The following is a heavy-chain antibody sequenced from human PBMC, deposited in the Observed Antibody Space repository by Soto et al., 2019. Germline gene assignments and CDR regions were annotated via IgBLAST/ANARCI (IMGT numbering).Heavy chain of an antibody. CDR1: PFSHSTSGVG. D-gene: IGHD3-10*01. CDR3: AHVSFRGRTIIPLDY. V-gene: IGHV2-5*02. Sequence: SGPTSVNRTQTLTLTCTCSPFSHSTSGVGVGWIRQPPGKALEWLALIYCDDDKRYSPSLKSRLTITKDTSKNQVVLTMTNMDPVDTATYYCAHVSFRGRTIIPLDYWGQGNLVTVSS. CDR2: IYCDDDK. J-gene: IGHJ4*02.